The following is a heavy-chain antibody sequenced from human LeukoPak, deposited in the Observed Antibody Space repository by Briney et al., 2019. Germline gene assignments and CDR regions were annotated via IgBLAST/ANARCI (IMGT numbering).Heavy chain of an antibody. D-gene: IGHD3-16*01. CDR1: GASISSYY. CDR2: IYTSAST. V-gene: IGHV4-4*09. CDR3: ARLIYSTSCFDY. J-gene: IGHJ4*02. Sequence: SVTLSLTCTVAGASISSYYWSWIRQPPGKGLEWIWSIYTSASTNYNPSLRGRVTMSLDTSKNQISLKLSSVTAADTAVYFCARLIYSTSCFDYWGQGTLVTVSS.